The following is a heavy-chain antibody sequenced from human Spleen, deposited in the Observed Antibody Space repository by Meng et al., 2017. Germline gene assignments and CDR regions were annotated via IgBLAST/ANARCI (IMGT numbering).Heavy chain of an antibody. J-gene: IGHJ4*02. D-gene: IGHD4-11*01. V-gene: IGHV4-34*01. CDR3: ARGPTTMAHDFDY. CDR2: INHSGST. Sequence: VQLQRWGAGLLKPAVTLPLTCVVAGGSVSDYYWSWIRQPPGKGLEWIGEINHSGSTNYSPSLESRATISVDTSQNNLSLKLSSVTAADSAVYYCARGPTTMAHDFDYWGQGTLVTVSS. CDR1: GGSVSDYY.